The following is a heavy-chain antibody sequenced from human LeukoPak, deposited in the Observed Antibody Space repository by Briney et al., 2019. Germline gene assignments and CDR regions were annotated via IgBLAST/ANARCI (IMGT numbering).Heavy chain of an antibody. CDR2: IYYSGST. D-gene: IGHD6-13*01. V-gene: IGHV4-59*01. J-gene: IGHJ3*02. CDR3: ARAGYSSSWYGSDAFDI. CDR1: GGSISSYY. Sequence: SETLSLTCTVSGGSISSYYWSWIRQPPGKGLEWIGYIYYSGSTNYNPSLKSRVTVSVDTSKIQFSLKLSSVTAADTAVYYCARAGYSSSWYGSDAFDIWGQGTMVTVSS.